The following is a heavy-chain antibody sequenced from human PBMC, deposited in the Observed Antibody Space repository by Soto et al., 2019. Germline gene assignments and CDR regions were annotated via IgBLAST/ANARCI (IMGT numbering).Heavy chain of an antibody. Sequence: QVQLVESGGGVVQPERSLRLSCAASGFIFSNYGMHWVRQAPGKGLEWVAVVSSAGSTKYYADSVKGRFTISRDNSKNTVFLQMNSLRAEDTAVYYCAKDLGYSYCGFFDYWGQGTLVTVSS. V-gene: IGHV3-30*18. CDR2: VSSAGSTK. CDR3: AKDLGYSYCGFFDY. CDR1: GFIFSNYG. J-gene: IGHJ4*02. D-gene: IGHD5-18*01.